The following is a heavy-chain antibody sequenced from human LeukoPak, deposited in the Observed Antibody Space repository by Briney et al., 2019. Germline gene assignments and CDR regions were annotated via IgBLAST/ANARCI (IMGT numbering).Heavy chain of an antibody. Sequence: ASVKVSCKASGYTLTSYYMHWVRQAPGQGLEWMGIINPSGGSTNYAQNLQGRVTMTRDTSTRTVYMELSSLTSDDTAVYYCARGFSSGHGYWGQGTLVTVSP. CDR1: GYTLTSYY. D-gene: IGHD6-19*01. V-gene: IGHV1-46*03. CDR3: ARGFSSGHGY. J-gene: IGHJ4*02. CDR2: INPSGGST.